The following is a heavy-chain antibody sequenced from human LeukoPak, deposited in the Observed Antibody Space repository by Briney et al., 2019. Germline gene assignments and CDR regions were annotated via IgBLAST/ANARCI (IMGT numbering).Heavy chain of an antibody. CDR1: GYTFTVYY. CDR3: ARGYRTGDMTIFAY. D-gene: IGHD2-15*01. V-gene: IGHV1-2*02. CDR2: INPNSGGT. J-gene: IGHJ4*02. Sequence: ASVKVSCKTSGYTFTVYYMRWVRQAPGQGLEWMGWINPNSGGTDYAQKFQGRVTMTRDTSISTAYMELSRLRSDDTAMYYCARGYRTGDMTIFAYWGQGTLVTVSS.